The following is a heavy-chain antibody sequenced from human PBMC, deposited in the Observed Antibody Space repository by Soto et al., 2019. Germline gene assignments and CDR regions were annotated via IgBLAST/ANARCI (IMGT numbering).Heavy chain of an antibody. CDR1: GFKFSNYA. V-gene: IGHV3-23*01. CDR2: ISATGGGT. J-gene: IGHJ4*02. CDR3: AKDRRAGGNSAFYFDF. Sequence: GGSLRLSCAASGFKFSNYAMSWVRQAPGEGLEWVSLISATGGGTYYADSVKGRFTISRDNSHNTLYLQVHSLTAEDTAVYYCAKDRRAGGNSAFYFDFWGQGAQVTVSS. D-gene: IGHD3-16*01.